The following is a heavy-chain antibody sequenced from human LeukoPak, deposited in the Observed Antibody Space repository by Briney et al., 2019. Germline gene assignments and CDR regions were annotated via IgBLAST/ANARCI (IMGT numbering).Heavy chain of an antibody. D-gene: IGHD6-6*01. Sequence: GGSLRLSCAASRFTLRNYWMHWVRQVPGRGLVWVSRISGDGSGTNYADTVKGRFTISRDNAKNTVYLQINNLRAEDTAVYFCARYSSSSGGPSYFLDEWGQGTLVTVSS. CDR2: ISGDGSGT. CDR1: RFTLRNYW. CDR3: ARYSSSSGGPSYFLDE. V-gene: IGHV3-74*01. J-gene: IGHJ4*02.